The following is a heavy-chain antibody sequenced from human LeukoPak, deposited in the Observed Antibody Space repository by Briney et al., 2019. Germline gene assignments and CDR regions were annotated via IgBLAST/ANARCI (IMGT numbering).Heavy chain of an antibody. CDR2: IYYSGST. V-gene: IGHV4-39*07. J-gene: IGHJ4*02. Sequence: SETLSLTCTVSGGSISSSSYYWGWIRQPPGKGLEWIGSIYYSGSTYYNPSLKSRVTISVDTSKNQFSLKLSSVTAADTAVYYCARDLGRIAGIDYWGQGTLVTVSS. CDR1: GGSISSSSYY. CDR3: ARDLGRIAGIDY. D-gene: IGHD6-13*01.